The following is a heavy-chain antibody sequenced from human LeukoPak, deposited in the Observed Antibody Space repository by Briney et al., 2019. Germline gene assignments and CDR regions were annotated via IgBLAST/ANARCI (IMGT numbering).Heavy chain of an antibody. Sequence: SVKVSCKASGGTFSSYAISWVRQAPGQGLEWMGGIIPIFGTANYAQKFQGRVTITADESTSTAYMELSSLRSEDTAVYYCARVPNYDFWSGPYYFDYWGQGTLVTVSS. V-gene: IGHV1-69*13. CDR3: ARVPNYDFWSGPYYFDY. D-gene: IGHD3-3*01. J-gene: IGHJ4*02. CDR2: IIPIFGTA. CDR1: GGTFSSYA.